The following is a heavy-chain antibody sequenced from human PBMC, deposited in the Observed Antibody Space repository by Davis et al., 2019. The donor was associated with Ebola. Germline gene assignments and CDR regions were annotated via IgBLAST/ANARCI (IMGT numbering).Heavy chain of an antibody. V-gene: IGHV3-23*01. D-gene: IGHD1-26*01. CDR3: AKSLNSGSYFRVGTYGMDV. J-gene: IGHJ6*02. CDR2: ISGSGGST. Sequence: PGGSLRLSCAASGFTVSSNYMSWVRQAPGKGLEWVSAISGSGGSTYYADSVKGRFTISRDNSKNTLYLQMNSLRAEDTAVYYCAKSLNSGSYFRVGTYGMDVWGQGTTVTVSS. CDR1: GFTVSSNY.